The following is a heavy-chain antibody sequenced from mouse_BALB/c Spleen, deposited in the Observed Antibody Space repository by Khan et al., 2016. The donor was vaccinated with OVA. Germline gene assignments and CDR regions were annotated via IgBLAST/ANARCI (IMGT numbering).Heavy chain of an antibody. CDR2: IDPENDNT. V-gene: IGHV14-1*02. D-gene: IGHD2-13*01. J-gene: IGHJ3*01. CDR1: GFDIKDYY. Sequence: VQLQQSGAELVRPGALVNLSCKASGFDIKDYYMHWVQQRPEQGLEWIGWIDPENDNTIYDPKFQGMASITSDTPSNTAYLQLSSLTSEDTAVXYGARDGDSPWFAYWGQGTLVTVSA. CDR3: ARDGDSPWFAY.